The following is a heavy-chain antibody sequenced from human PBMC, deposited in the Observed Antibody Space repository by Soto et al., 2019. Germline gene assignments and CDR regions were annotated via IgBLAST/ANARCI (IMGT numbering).Heavy chain of an antibody. D-gene: IGHD7-27*01. J-gene: IGHJ5*01. Sequence: PGGSLRLSCAAPQFSFSSYWMHWVRQVPGKGPAWVSRINHDGSKTEYADSVKGRFTISRDNTNNTLYLQMNSLRVEDTAMYYCVRENWGLSGNWYDYWGQGTLVTVSS. CDR2: INHDGSKT. CDR3: VRENWGLSGNWYDY. CDR1: QFSFSSYW. V-gene: IGHV3-74*01.